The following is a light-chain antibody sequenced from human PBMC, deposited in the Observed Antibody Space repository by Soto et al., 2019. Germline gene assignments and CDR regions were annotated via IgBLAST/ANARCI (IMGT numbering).Light chain of an antibody. CDR1: QSLLHSNGFRY. V-gene: IGKV2-28*01. J-gene: IGKJ4*01. Sequence: DIVMTQSPLSLPVTPGEPASISCRSSQSLLHSNGFRYLDWYLQNPGQSPQLLIYLGSNRASGVPDRFSGSGSCTYFTLKISRVEAEDVVIYYWMQSLHPPLTFGGGTKVEIK. CDR3: MQSLHPPLT. CDR2: LGS.